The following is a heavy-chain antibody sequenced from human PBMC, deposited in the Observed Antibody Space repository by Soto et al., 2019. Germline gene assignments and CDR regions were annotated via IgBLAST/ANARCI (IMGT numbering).Heavy chain of an antibody. CDR3: ARDLVGIVATDETYGMDV. Sequence: SETLSLTCTVSGGAISSYYWSWIRQPAGKGLEWIGRIYTSGSTNYNPSLKSRVTMSVDTSKNQFSLKLSSVTAADTAVYYCARDLVGIVATDETYGMDVWGQGTTVTVSS. CDR2: IYTSGST. J-gene: IGHJ6*02. CDR1: GGAISSYY. V-gene: IGHV4-4*07. D-gene: IGHD5-12*01.